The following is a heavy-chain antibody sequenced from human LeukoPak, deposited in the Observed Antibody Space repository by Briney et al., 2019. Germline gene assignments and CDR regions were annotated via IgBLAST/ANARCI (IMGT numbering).Heavy chain of an antibody. CDR2: INPSGGST. CDR1: GYTFTSYY. CDR3: ARVVAATIDAFDI. Sequence: ASVKVSCKASGYTFTSYYMHWVRQAPGQGLEWMGIINPSGGSTSYAQKFQGRVTMTRDMSTSTVYMELSSLRSEDTAAYYCARVVAATIDAFDIWGQGTVVTVSS. J-gene: IGHJ3*02. D-gene: IGHD2-15*01. V-gene: IGHV1-46*01.